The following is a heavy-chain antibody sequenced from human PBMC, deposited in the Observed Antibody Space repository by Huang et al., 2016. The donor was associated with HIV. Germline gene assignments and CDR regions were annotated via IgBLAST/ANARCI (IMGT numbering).Heavy chain of an antibody. CDR1: GASIASGSYF. CDR2: IYTTGST. J-gene: IGHJ4*02. D-gene: IGHD3-3*01. Sequence: VQLQESGPGLVKPSQTLSLSCNVSGASIASGSYFWNWIRQPAGGGLEWMGHIYTTGSTDYTPSLKRRVAVSSDTSKNQFSLSLRSVTAADTAVYFCARGRVTSSGVVQSYDYWGQGSLVTVSS. CDR3: ARGRVTSSGVVQSYDY. V-gene: IGHV4-61*09.